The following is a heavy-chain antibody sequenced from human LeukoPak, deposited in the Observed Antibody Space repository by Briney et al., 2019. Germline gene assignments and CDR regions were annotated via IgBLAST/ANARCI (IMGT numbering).Heavy chain of an antibody. J-gene: IGHJ6*02. V-gene: IGHV3-33*01. CDR2: IWYDGSIK. D-gene: IGHD2-15*01. CDR1: GFTFDTHG. CDR3: VRISCTGSRCKPYSYYDMDV. Sequence: GRSLRLSCAASGFTFDTHGMHWVRQAPGKGLEWVAVIWYDGSIKYYSDSVKGRFTISRDNSKNTLYLQMNSLRAEDAAVYYCVRISCTGSRCKPYSYYDMDVWGQGTTVTVSS.